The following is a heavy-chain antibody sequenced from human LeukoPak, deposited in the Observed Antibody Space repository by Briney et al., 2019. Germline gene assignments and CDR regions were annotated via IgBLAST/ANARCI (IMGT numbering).Heavy chain of an antibody. V-gene: IGHV4-34*01. Sequence: SETLSLTCAVYGGSFSGYYWSWVRQPPGKGLEWIGEINHSGSTNYNPSLKSRVTISVDTSKNQFSLKLSSVTAADTAVYYCARMASVGDPPPWYFDLWGRGTLATVSS. D-gene: IGHD3-16*01. CDR2: INHSGST. CDR3: ARMASVGDPPPWYFDL. CDR1: GGSFSGYY. J-gene: IGHJ2*01.